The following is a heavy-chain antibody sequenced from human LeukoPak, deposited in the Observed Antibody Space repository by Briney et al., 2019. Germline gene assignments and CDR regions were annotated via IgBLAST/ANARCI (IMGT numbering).Heavy chain of an antibody. CDR1: GGSINSGGYF. Sequence: SETLSLTCTVSGGSINSGGYFWSWIRQHPGTGLVWIGNIYYSGGTYYNPSLKSRVIISVDTSKNQISLRLSSVTAAETCVYYSARARAYCSSDSCYYFDSWGQGSLVTVSA. J-gene: IGHJ4*02. CDR3: ARARAYCSSDSCYYFDS. CDR2: IYYSGGT. V-gene: IGHV4-31*03. D-gene: IGHD2-2*01.